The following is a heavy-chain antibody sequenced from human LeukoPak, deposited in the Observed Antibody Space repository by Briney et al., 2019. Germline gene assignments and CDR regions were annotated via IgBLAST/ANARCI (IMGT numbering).Heavy chain of an antibody. CDR3: ASSQYPIAAADNWFDP. Sequence: SETLPLTCAVYGGSFSGHYWSWIRQPPGKGLEWIGEINHSGSTNYNPSLESRVTISVDTSKNHFSLKPSSVTAADTAVYYCASSQYPIAAADNWFDPWGQGTQVTVSS. CDR2: INHSGST. V-gene: IGHV4-34*01. CDR1: GGSFSGHY. D-gene: IGHD6-13*01. J-gene: IGHJ5*02.